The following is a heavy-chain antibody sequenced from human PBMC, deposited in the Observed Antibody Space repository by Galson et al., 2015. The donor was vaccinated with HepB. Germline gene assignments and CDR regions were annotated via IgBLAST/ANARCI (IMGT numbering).Heavy chain of an antibody. J-gene: IGHJ4*02. CDR2: INTDGGSI. Sequence: SLRLSCAASGFTFSNYWMHWVRQAPGKGLVWVSRINTDGGSINYADSVKGRFTVSRDNAENTLHLQMSSLRTEDTAVYYYGRGYYGSGSPPGFEYWGQGTLVTVSS. CDR1: GFTFSNYW. D-gene: IGHD3-10*01. V-gene: IGHV3-74*01. CDR3: GRGYYGSGSPPGFEY.